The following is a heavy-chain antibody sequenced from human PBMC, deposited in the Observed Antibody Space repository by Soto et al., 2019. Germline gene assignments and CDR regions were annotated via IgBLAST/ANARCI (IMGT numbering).Heavy chain of an antibody. CDR1: GGTFSSYA. D-gene: IGHD3-10*01. J-gene: IGHJ2*01. Sequence: QVQLVQSGAEVKKPGSSVKVSCKASGGTFSSYAISWVRQAPGQGLEWMGGIIPIFGTANYAQKFQGRVTLTADKSTSTAYMELSSLRSEDTAVYYCARDRGAYYYGSGSYYLDWYFDLWGRGTLVTVSS. CDR3: ARDRGAYYYGSGSYYLDWYFDL. CDR2: IIPIFGTA. V-gene: IGHV1-69*06.